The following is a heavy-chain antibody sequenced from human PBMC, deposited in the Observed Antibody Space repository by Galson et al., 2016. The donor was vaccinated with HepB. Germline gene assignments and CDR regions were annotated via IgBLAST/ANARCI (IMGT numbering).Heavy chain of an antibody. V-gene: IGHV3-7*01. CDR3: ATGGSRGISDAFGF. D-gene: IGHD3-16*01. CDR2: LKQDGSDN. CDR1: GFTFSNYW. Sequence: SLRLSCAASGFTFSNYWMSWVRQAPGKGLECVANLKQDGSDNYYVDSVMGRFTISRDNAKNSLYLQMNSLSAEDTAVYYCATGGSRGISDAFGFWGQGTMVTVSS. J-gene: IGHJ3*01.